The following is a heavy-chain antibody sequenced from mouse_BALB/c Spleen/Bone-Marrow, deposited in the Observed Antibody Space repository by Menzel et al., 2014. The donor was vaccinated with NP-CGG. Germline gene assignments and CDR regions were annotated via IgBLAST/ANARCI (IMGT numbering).Heavy chain of an antibody. CDR1: GYTFTNYY. CDR2: INPSNGGT. J-gene: IGHJ3*01. Sequence: VQLQQSGAELVKPGASVKSSCKASGYTFTNYYMYWVKQRPGQGLEWIGEINPSNGGTNFNEKFKSTATLTVDKSSSTVYMQLSSLTSEDSAVYYCTQLGRFAYWGQGTLVTVSA. D-gene: IGHD4-1*02. CDR3: TQLGRFAY. V-gene: IGHV1S16*01.